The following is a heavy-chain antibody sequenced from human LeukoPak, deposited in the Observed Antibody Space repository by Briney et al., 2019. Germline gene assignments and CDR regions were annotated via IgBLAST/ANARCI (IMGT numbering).Heavy chain of an antibody. CDR3: ARDRLMMSSTMGF. CDR1: GFNFNSYS. Sequence: GGSLRLSCAASGFNFNSYSMNWVRQAPGKGLEWVSSISSSSSYIYYADSVKGRFTISRDNARNSLYLQMNSLRAEDTAVYYCARDRLMMSSTMGFWGKGTTVTVSS. V-gene: IGHV3-21*01. J-gene: IGHJ6*03. D-gene: IGHD6-19*01. CDR2: ISSSSSYI.